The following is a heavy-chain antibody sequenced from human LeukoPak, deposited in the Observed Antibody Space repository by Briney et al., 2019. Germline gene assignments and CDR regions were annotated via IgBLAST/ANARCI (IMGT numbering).Heavy chain of an antibody. J-gene: IGHJ4*02. D-gene: IGHD6-19*01. CDR2: INPNNGGT. CDR3: ARASGIAVAGIRIDY. Sequence: ASVKLSCKASGYTFTGYYMYWVRQAPGQGLEWMGWINPNNGGTSCAQKFQGRVTMTRDTSISTAYMELSSLRSDDTAVYYCARASGIAVAGIRIDYWVLGTLDTVPS. V-gene: IGHV1-2*02. CDR1: GYTFTGYY.